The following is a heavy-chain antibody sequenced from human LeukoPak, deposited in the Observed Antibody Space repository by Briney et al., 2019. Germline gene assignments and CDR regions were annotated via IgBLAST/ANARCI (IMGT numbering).Heavy chain of an antibody. V-gene: IGHV3-74*01. D-gene: IGHD2-15*01. Sequence: PGGSLRLSCAGSGFTLSSNWMHWVRQAPGKGLVWVSRFYSDGSRTNYADSMKGRFTISGDNAKNTLYLQMNSLRAEDTAVYYCAKDFPYCSGGSCHSANHAFDYWGQGTLVTVSS. CDR1: GFTLSSNW. CDR2: FYSDGSRT. CDR3: AKDFPYCSGGSCHSANHAFDY. J-gene: IGHJ4*02.